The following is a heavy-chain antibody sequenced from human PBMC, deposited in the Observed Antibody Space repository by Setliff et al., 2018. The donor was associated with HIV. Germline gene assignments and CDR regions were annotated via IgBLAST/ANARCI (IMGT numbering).Heavy chain of an antibody. D-gene: IGHD6-6*01. V-gene: IGHV4-34*01. CDR2: INHSGNT. J-gene: IGHJ3*02. CDR1: GGSFMGYY. CDR3: ARGPESVAPRMCAFDI. Sequence: ETLSLTCAVYGGSFMGYYWNWIRQPPGKGLEWVGEINHSGNTNSNPSLKSRVTISVDPSKSQFSLRLNSVTAADTATYYCARGPESVAPRMCAFDIWGQGTMVTVSS.